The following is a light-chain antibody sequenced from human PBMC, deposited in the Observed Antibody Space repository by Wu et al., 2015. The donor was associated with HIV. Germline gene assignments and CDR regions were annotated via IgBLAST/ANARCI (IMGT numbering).Light chain of an antibody. V-gene: IGKV3-20*01. J-gene: IGKJ1*01. CDR2: GIS. CDR3: QRYGSAPRT. CDR1: HSLDRGF. Sequence: EIVLTQSPGTLSLSPGERATLSCRTSHSLDRGFLAWYQQKPGQAPRLLISGISSRATGIPDRFSGSGSGTDFTLTISGLEPDDFAVYYCQRYGSAPRTFGQGTKVEI.